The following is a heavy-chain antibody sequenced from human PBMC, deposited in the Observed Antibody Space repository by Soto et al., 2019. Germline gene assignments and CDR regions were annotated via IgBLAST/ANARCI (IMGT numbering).Heavy chain of an antibody. V-gene: IGHV4-34*01. CDR3: ARDTYSFDY. Sequence: SETLSLTCAVCGGSFSGYYWSWIRQPPGKGLEWIGEINHSGTTNYNPSLKSRVTISVDTSKNQFSLKLSSVTAADTAVYYCARDTYSFDYWGQGTLVTVSS. CDR1: GGSFSGYY. D-gene: IGHD2-2*02. J-gene: IGHJ4*02. CDR2: INHSGTT.